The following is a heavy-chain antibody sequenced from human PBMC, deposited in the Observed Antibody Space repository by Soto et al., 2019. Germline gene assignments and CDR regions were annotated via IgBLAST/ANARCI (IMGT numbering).Heavy chain of an antibody. CDR1: GCDFSDTW. J-gene: IGHJ4*02. CDR3: TADLSSSGAWANDY. Sequence: EVQLVESGGGFVKPGGSLRPSCAASGCDFSDTWMNWVRQTRDKGLEWVARIKRKTEGGTTNYAAPVKGRLTLSRDDSKQMVFLQIDNLKREDTGVYYCTADLSSSGAWANDYCGQGTLVTVTS. D-gene: IGHD1-26*01. V-gene: IGHV3-15*07. CDR2: IKRKTEGGTT.